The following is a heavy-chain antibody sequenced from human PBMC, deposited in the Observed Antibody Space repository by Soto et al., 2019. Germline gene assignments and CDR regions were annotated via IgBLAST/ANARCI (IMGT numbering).Heavy chain of an antibody. CDR1: GGSISSYY. CDR2: IYTSGST. Sequence: QVQLQESGPGLVKPSETLSLTCTVSGGSISSYYWSWIRQPAGKGLEWIGRIYTSGSTNYNPSLKSRVTKSEDTSKNQYYLKLSSVTAADTAVYYYARDRCVVVPRLLSGCYYYYGMDVWGQGTTVTVSS. J-gene: IGHJ6*02. D-gene: IGHD2-2*01. CDR3: ARDRCVVVPRLLSGCYYYYGMDV. V-gene: IGHV4-4*07.